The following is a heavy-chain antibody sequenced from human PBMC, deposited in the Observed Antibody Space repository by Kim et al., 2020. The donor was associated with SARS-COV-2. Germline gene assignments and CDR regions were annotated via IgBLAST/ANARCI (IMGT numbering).Heavy chain of an antibody. V-gene: IGHV3-15*01. Sequence: AATVKGRFTISREDSRNPLYLQMNSLETEDTAVYYCTTDRRDGYNWGFDYWGQGTLVTVSS. D-gene: IGHD5-12*01. J-gene: IGHJ4*02. CDR3: TTDRRDGYNWGFDY.